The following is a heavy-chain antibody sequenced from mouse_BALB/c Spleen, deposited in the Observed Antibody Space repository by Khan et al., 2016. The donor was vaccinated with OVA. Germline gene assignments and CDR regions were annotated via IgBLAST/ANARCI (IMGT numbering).Heavy chain of an antibody. D-gene: IGHD2-1*01. CDR3: AKSCGNWYWYFDL. CDR2: ISSGSSTI. J-gene: IGHJ1*01. V-gene: IGHV5-17*02. Sequence: EVELVESGGGLVQPGGSRKLSCAASGFTFSSFGMHWVRQAPEKGLEWVAYISSGSSTIYYADTVKARFTISRDIHKNNMILQMNSIRYEDTAMYYCAKSCGNWYWYFDLWGAGTTVTVSS. CDR1: GFTFSSFG.